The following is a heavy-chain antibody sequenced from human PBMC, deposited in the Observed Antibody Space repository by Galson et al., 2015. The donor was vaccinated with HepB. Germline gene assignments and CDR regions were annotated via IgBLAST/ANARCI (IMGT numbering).Heavy chain of an antibody. Sequence: SLRLSCAGSGLTFSRTGMTWVRQAPGEGLECVSAISMSGSGRDYVDSVRGRFTISRDNSNNMLYLQMNDLRAEDTAVYYCAKGTTGIDYWGQGTLVTVSS. CDR1: GLTFSRTG. D-gene: IGHD1-1*01. CDR2: ISMSGSGR. CDR3: AKGTTGIDY. J-gene: IGHJ4*02. V-gene: IGHV3-23*01.